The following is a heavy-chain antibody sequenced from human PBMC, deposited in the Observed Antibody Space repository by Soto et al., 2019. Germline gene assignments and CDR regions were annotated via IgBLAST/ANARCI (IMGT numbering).Heavy chain of an antibody. D-gene: IGHD6-19*01. J-gene: IGHJ6*02. CDR1: GGSLSDYY. V-gene: IGHV4-34*01. Sequence: QVQLQQWGAGLLKSSETLSLTCAVYGGSLSDYYWSWIRQPPGKGLEWIGEINHSSSTNYNPSLKSRVTISVDTSNNQFSLKVSSVTAADTAVYYCARTPRAVAGAAGMDVWGQGTTVTVSS. CDR2: INHSSST. CDR3: ARTPRAVAGAAGMDV.